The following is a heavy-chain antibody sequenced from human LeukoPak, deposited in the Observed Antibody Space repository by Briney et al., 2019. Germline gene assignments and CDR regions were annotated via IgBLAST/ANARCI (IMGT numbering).Heavy chain of an antibody. Sequence: KSGGSLRLSCAASGFTFSDYYMSWIRQAPGKGLEWVSYISSSSSYTNYADSVKGRFTISRDNAKNSLYLQMNSLRAEDTAVYYCARDNAPRTDPYYYGRDVWGQGTTVTVSS. CDR1: GFTFSDYY. J-gene: IGHJ6*02. CDR2: ISSSSSYT. D-gene: IGHD2-2*01. CDR3: ARDNAPRTDPYYYGRDV. V-gene: IGHV3-11*05.